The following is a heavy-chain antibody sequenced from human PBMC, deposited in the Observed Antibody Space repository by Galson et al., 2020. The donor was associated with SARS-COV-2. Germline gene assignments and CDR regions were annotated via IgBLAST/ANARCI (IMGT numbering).Heavy chain of an antibody. V-gene: IGHV3-7*04. CDR3: ARVHSSGWYSSHRLDP. CDR1: GFTFSSYW. J-gene: IGHJ5*02. Sequence: GGSLRLSCAASGFTFSSYWMSWVRQAPGKGLEWVANIKQDGSEKYYVDSVKGRFTISRDNAKNSLYLQMNSLRAEDTAVYYCARVHSSGWYSSHRLDPWGQGTLVTVSS. CDR2: IKQDGSEK. D-gene: IGHD6-19*01.